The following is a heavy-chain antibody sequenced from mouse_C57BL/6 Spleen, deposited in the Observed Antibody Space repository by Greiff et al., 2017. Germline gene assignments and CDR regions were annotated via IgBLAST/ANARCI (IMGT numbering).Heavy chain of an antibody. D-gene: IGHD1-1*01. J-gene: IGHJ4*01. CDR1: GYTFTSYW. V-gene: IGHV1-64*01. CDR3: ARSKDYGSSDGAMDY. CDR2: IHPNSGST. Sequence: VQLQQPGAELVKPGASVKLSCKASGYTFTSYWMHWVKQRPGQGLEWIGMIHPNSGSTNYNEKFKSEATLTVDKSSSTAYMQLSSLTSEDSAVYYCARSKDYGSSDGAMDYWGQGTSVTVSS.